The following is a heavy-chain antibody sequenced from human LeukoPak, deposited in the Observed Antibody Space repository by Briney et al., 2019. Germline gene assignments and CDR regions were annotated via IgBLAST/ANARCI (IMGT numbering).Heavy chain of an antibody. CDR3: ARGIGGYSYGYYFDY. V-gene: IGHV1-8*03. CDR2: MNPNSGNT. D-gene: IGHD5-18*01. Sequence: ASVKVSCKASGYTFTSYGISWVRQAPGQGLEWMGWMNPNSGNTGYAQKFQGRVTITRNTSISTAYMELSSLRSEDTAVYYCARGIGGYSYGYYFDYWGQGTLVTVSS. J-gene: IGHJ4*02. CDR1: GYTFTSYG.